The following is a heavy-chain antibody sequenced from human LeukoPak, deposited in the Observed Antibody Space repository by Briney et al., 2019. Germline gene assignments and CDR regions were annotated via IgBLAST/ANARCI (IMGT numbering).Heavy chain of an antibody. V-gene: IGHV1-8*01. CDR3: AREGYSSSWYSYYYYGMDV. CDR2: MNPNSGNT. CDR1: GYTFTSYD. D-gene: IGHD6-13*01. Sequence: ASVKVSCKASGYTFTSYDINWVRQATGQGLEWMGWMNPNSGNTGYAQKFQGRVTMTRNTSISTAYMELSSLRSEDTAVYYCAREGYSSSWYSYYYYGMDVWGQGTTVTVSS. J-gene: IGHJ6*02.